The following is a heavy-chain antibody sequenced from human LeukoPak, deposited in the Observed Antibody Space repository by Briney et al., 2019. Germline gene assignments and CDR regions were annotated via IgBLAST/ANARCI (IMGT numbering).Heavy chain of an antibody. CDR1: GYTFSSYY. Sequence: ASVKVSCKASGYTFSSYYIHWVRQAPGQGLEWMGITNPNGGRTTSAQKFQGRVTMTSDTSTTTVYMELSSLRSEDTAVYYCARLYGSGDYWGQGTLVTVSS. CDR3: ARLYGSGDY. J-gene: IGHJ4*02. D-gene: IGHD3-10*01. V-gene: IGHV1-46*01. CDR2: TNPNGGRT.